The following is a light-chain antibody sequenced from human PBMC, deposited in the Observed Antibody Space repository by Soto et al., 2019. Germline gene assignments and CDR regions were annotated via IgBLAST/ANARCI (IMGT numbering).Light chain of an antibody. Sequence: QPVLTQSPSASASLGASVNLTCTLSSGHNNYAIAWHQQQPEKGPRYLMNLNSDGSHSKGDGIPDRFSGSASGAERYLTISSLQSEDEADYYCQTRGTVWVFGGGTKLTVL. CDR1: SGHNNYA. J-gene: IGLJ3*02. CDR3: QTRGTVWV. V-gene: IGLV4-69*02. CDR2: LNSDGSH.